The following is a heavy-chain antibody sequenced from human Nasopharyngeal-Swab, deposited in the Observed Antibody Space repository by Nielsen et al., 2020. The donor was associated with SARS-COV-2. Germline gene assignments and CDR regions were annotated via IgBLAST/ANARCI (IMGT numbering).Heavy chain of an antibody. V-gene: IGHV3-23*01. Sequence: GESLKISCAASGFTFSSYAMSWVRQAPGKGLEWVSIISGSGDTTFYADSVKGRFTISRDNSKNMLFLQMNSLTADDTAVYYCAKHSPHSPPGDRVFDYWGQGTLVTVSS. CDR1: GFTFSSYA. CDR2: ISGSGDTT. J-gene: IGHJ4*02. D-gene: IGHD7-27*01. CDR3: AKHSPHSPPGDRVFDY.